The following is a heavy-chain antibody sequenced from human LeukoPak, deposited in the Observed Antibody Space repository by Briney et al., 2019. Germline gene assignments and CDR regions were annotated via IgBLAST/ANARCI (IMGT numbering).Heavy chain of an antibody. D-gene: IGHD1-14*01. Sequence: PGGSLRLSCAASGFTFSSCGFNWVRQAPGKGLEWVSSIGPTGTDRYYADSVRGRFTISRDNAKNSMYLQMDSLRDEDTAVYYCATETIGRHYDYWGQGTLLTVAS. V-gene: IGHV3-21*01. CDR1: GFTFSSCG. J-gene: IGHJ4*02. CDR3: ATETIGRHYDY. CDR2: IGPTGTDR.